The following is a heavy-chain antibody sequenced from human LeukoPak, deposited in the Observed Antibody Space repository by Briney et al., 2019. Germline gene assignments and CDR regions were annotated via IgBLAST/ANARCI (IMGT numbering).Heavy chain of an antibody. J-gene: IGHJ5*02. D-gene: IGHD6-19*01. CDR2: IYYSGST. CDR1: GGSISSYY. Sequence: PSETLSLTCTVSGGSISSYYWSWIRQPPGKGLEWIGYIYYSGSTNYNPSLKSRVTISVDTSKNQFSLKLSSVTAADTAVYYCARDLGSGWYANWFDPWGQGTLVTVSS. V-gene: IGHV4-59*01. CDR3: ARDLGSGWYANWFDP.